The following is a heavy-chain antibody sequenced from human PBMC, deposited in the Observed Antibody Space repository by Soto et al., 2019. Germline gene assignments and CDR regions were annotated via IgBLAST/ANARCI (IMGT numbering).Heavy chain of an antibody. V-gene: IGHV3-21*01. J-gene: IGHJ5*02. Sequence: PGGSLRLSCAASGFTFSSYSMNWVRQAPGKWLEWVSSISSSSYIYYADSVKGRFTISRDNAKNSLYLQMNSLGAEDTAVYYCASLPGYSSSWYGRKWFDPWGQGXLVTVYS. CDR1: GFTFSSYS. CDR3: ASLPGYSSSWYGRKWFDP. D-gene: IGHD6-13*01. CDR2: ISSSSYI.